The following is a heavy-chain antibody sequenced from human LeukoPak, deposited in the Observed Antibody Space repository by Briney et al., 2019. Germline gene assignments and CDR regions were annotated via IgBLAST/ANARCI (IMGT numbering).Heavy chain of an antibody. D-gene: IGHD6-13*01. J-gene: IGHJ4*02. Sequence: AAVTVSFKASGYTFTIYAMHWVRQAPGQRQEGMGWINAGNGNTKYSQKFQGRVTITRDTSASTAYMELSSLRSEDTAVYYCARELMGSSWYQDWGQGTLVTVSS. V-gene: IGHV1-3*01. CDR1: GYTFTIYA. CDR2: INAGNGNT. CDR3: ARELMGSSWYQD.